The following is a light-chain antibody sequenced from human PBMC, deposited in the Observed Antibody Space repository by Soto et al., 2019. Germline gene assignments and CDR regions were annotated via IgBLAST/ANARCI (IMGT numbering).Light chain of an antibody. CDR3: QQYETYSGT. J-gene: IGKJ3*01. CDR2: RAS. V-gene: IGKV1-5*03. Sequence: DIQMTPSPSTLSASVGDRVTSTCRASPIINTWLAWYQQQPGKAPQLLIYRASNLVSGVPSRFSGSGSGTEFTLTISSLQPDDLSIYYCQQYETYSGTFGPATKVDV. CDR1: PIINTW.